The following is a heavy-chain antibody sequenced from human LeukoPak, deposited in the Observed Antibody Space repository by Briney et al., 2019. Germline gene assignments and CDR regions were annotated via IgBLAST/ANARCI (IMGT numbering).Heavy chain of an antibody. D-gene: IGHD5-18*01. J-gene: IGHJ4*02. CDR1: GFTVSSNF. Sequence: GGSLRLSCAASGFTVSSNFMNWVRQAPGKGLEWVSVIYDGGSTDYADSVKGRFTISRDNSKNMLYLQMNSLRAEDTAVYYCARGYSYGYIRYWGQGTLVTVSS. CDR3: ARGYSYGYIRY. V-gene: IGHV3-66*01. CDR2: IYDGGST.